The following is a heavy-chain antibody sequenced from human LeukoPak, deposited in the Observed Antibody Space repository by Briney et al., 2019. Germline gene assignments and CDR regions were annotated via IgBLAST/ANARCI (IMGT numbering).Heavy chain of an antibody. V-gene: IGHV3-23*01. CDR1: GFTFSSYA. CDR3: ARDGGYNWNIGYYFDY. J-gene: IGHJ4*02. D-gene: IGHD1/OR15-1a*01. Sequence: GGSLRLSCAASGFTFSSYAMSWVRQAPGKGLEWVSAISGSGGSTYYADSVKGRFTISRDNSKNTLYLQMNSLRAEDTAVYYCARDGGYNWNIGYYFDYWGQGTLVTVSS. CDR2: ISGSGGST.